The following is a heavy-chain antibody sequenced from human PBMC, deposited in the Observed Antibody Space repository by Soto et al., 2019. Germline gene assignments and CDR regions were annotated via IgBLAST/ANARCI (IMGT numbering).Heavy chain of an antibody. CDR2: ISWNSASI. CDR1: GFTFDDYA. J-gene: IGHJ4*02. CDR3: ARDRGPNTPDY. Sequence: GGSLRLSCAASGFTFDDYAMHWVRQVPGKGLEWVSGISWNSASIGYADSVKGRFTTSRDNAKNSLYLEMNSLRVDDTAVYYCARDRGPNTPDYWGQGTLVTVSS. V-gene: IGHV3-9*01.